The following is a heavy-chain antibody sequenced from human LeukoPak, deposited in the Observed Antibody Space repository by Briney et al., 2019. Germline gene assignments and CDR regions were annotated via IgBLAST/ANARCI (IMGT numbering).Heavy chain of an antibody. CDR2: ISHTEGT. CDR1: GVSINDYY. CDR3: ATNAGDGDNWFDP. Sequence: SETLSLTCGVFGVSINDYYWSWIRQSPGKGLEWIGEISHTEGTRYNPSLESRVTMSVGTSENQLSLKLIFVTAADTAVYYCATNAGDGDNWFDPWGQGTLVTVSS. J-gene: IGHJ5*02. D-gene: IGHD4-17*01. V-gene: IGHV4-34*01.